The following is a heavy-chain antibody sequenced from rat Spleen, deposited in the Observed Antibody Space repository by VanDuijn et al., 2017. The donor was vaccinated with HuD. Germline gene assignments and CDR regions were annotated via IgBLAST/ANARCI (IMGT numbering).Heavy chain of an antibody. D-gene: IGHD1-2*01. Sequence: QVQLRESGPGLLQPSQTLSLTCTVSGFSLTSHHVSWVRQSPGKGLEWLGVIWTGGGTAYNSLLKSRLSISRDTSKNQLFLKMSSLQIEDTATYYCARDPYSKPFDYWGQGVMVTVSS. J-gene: IGHJ2*01. CDR1: GFSLTSHH. CDR2: IWTGGGT. CDR3: ARDPYSKPFDY. V-gene: IGHV2-43*01.